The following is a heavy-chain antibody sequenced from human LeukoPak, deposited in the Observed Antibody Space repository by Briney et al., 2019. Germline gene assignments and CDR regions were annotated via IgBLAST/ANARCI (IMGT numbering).Heavy chain of an antibody. J-gene: IGHJ4*02. CDR2: LSASGGST. D-gene: IGHD2-2*01. V-gene: IGHV3-23*01. CDR3: AKDLILVLPAAYDY. CDR1: GSFSSDV. Sequence: AGGSLRLSCAASGSFSSDVMTWVRQAPGRGLEWVSTLSASGGSTYYADSVKGRFTISRDNSKNTLYLQMSSLRAEDTAVYFCAKDLILVLPAAYDYWGQGTLVTVSS.